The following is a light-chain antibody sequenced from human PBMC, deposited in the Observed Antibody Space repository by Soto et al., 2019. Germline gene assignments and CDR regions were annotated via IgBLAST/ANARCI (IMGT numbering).Light chain of an antibody. V-gene: IGKV3-15*01. CDR1: QSVSTN. J-gene: IGKJ1*01. CDR2: GAS. CDR3: QQYNHWWT. Sequence: ELVMTQSPATLSVSPGERATLSCRASQSVSTNLVWYQQKPGQAPRLLIYGASTRATGVPGRFSGTGSGGEFTLTISSLQSEDSAVYYCQQYNHWWTFGQGTKVEI.